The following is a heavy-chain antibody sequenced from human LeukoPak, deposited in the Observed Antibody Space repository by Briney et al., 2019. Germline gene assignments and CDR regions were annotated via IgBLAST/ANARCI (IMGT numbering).Heavy chain of an antibody. V-gene: IGHV4-59*12. CDR1: GGSINNYY. D-gene: IGHD3-22*01. CDR3: ARDRHDSSGYYYDY. Sequence: PSETLSLTCTVSGGSINNYYWSWIRQPPGKGLEWIGYIYYIGSPNYNPSLKSRLTISVDTSKNQFSLKLSSVTAADTAVYYCARDRHDSSGYYYDYWGQGTLVTVSS. CDR2: IYYIGSP. J-gene: IGHJ4*02.